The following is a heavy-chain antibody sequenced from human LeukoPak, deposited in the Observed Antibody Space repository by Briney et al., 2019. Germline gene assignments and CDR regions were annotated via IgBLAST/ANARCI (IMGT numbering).Heavy chain of an antibody. CDR3: ARDSAYAFDY. J-gene: IGHJ4*02. CDR2: ISSGSSII. D-gene: IGHD2-2*01. V-gene: IGHV3-48*02. CDR1: GFTVSINY. Sequence: PGGSLTLSCAASGFTVSINYMLWVRQARGKGLQWVSSISSGSSIINYADPVKGRFTISRDNAKNSLYLQMNSLRDEDTAVYYCARDSAYAFDYWGQGTLVTASS.